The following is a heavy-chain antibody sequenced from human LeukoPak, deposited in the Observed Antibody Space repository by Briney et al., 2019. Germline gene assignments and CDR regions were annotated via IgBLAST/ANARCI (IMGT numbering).Heavy chain of an antibody. D-gene: IGHD3-10*01. CDR1: GFTFSSYA. V-gene: IGHV3-23*01. Sequence: GGSLRLSCAASGFTFSSYAMSWVRQAPGKGLEWVSAISGSGGSTYYADSVKGRFTISRDNSKNTLYLQMNSLRAEDTAVYYCAEAYPLLWFGELWLAYWGQGTLVTVSS. CDR3: AEAYPLLWFGELWLAY. J-gene: IGHJ4*02. CDR2: ISGSGGST.